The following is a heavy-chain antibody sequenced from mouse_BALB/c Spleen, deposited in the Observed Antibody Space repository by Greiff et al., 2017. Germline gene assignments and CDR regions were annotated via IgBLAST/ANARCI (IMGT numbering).Heavy chain of an antibody. Sequence: EVQLVESGGGLVQPGGSRKLSCAASGFTFSSFGMHWVRQAPEKGLEWVAYISSGSSTIYYADTVKGRFTISRDNPKNTLFLQMTSLRSEDTAMYYCARNWAGFDYWGQGTTRTVSS. CDR3: ARNWAGFDY. V-gene: IGHV5-17*02. CDR2: ISSGSSTI. J-gene: IGHJ2*01. CDR1: GFTFSSFG. D-gene: IGHD4-1*01.